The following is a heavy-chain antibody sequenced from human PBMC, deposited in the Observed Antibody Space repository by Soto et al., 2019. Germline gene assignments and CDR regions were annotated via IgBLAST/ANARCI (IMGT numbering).Heavy chain of an antibody. CDR1: GFTFSSYA. Sequence: EVQLLESGGGLVQPGGSLRLSCAASGFTFSSYAMSWVRQAPGKGLEWVSAISGSGSYIYYADSVKGRFTISRDNAKNSLYLQMNSLRAEDTAVYYCARDIIVLMVYAEYYYYYGMDVWGQGTTVTVSS. CDR3: ARDIIVLMVYAEYYYYYGMDV. D-gene: IGHD2-8*01. V-gene: IGHV3-21*01. J-gene: IGHJ6*02. CDR2: ISGSGSYI.